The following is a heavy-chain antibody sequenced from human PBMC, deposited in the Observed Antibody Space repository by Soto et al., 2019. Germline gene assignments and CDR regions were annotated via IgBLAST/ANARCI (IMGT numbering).Heavy chain of an antibody. Sequence: SVKVSCKASGGTFSSYAISWVRQAPGQGLEWMGGIIPIFGTANYAQKFQGRVTITADESTSTAYMELSSLRSEDTAVYYCARGTAARPNYYYGMDVWGQGTTVTVSS. CDR1: GGTFSSYA. CDR3: ARGTAARPNYYYGMDV. J-gene: IGHJ6*02. CDR2: IIPIFGTA. D-gene: IGHD6-6*01. V-gene: IGHV1-69*13.